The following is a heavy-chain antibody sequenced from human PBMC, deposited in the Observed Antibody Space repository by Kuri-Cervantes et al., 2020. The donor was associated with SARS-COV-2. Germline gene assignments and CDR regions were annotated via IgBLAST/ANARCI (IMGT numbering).Heavy chain of an antibody. CDR1: GFAFSTYW. D-gene: IGHD2-2*01. CDR3: AREGPLIVVVPAAKGGEFDAFDI. Sequence: GGSLRLSCAASGFAFSTYWMHWVRQAPGKGLVWVSRINSDGSSRSYADSVKGRFTISRDNAKNTLFLQMNSLRAEDTAVYYCAREGPLIVVVPAAKGGEFDAFDIWGQGTMVTVSS. J-gene: IGHJ3*02. CDR2: INSDGSSR. V-gene: IGHV3-74*01.